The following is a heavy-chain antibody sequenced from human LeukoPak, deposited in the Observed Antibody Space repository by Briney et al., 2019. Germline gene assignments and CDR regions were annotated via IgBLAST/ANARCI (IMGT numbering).Heavy chain of an antibody. Sequence: PSGTLSLTCAVSGGSISSGNWWSWVRQSPGKGLEWFGEIHHTGNTNCNPSLKSRATISIDKSENQFSLELNSVTAADTAVYYCTRNGYYSLDSWGQGTLVTVSS. V-gene: IGHV4-4*02. CDR2: IHHTGNT. CDR3: TRNGYYSLDS. D-gene: IGHD3-22*01. J-gene: IGHJ4*02. CDR1: GGSISSGNW.